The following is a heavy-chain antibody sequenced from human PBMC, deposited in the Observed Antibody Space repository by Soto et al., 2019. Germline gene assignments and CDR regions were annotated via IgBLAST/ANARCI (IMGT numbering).Heavy chain of an antibody. Sequence: GGSLRLSCAASGFTFSSYSMNWVRQAPGKGLEWVSYISSSSSTIYYADSVQGGFTIARDNAKNSLYLQMNGLRAEDTAGYYWARDGDYDPNQYYYYYMDVWGKGTTVTVSS. CDR2: ISSSSSTI. V-gene: IGHV3-48*01. CDR3: ARDGDYDPNQYYYYYMDV. CDR1: GFTFSSYS. D-gene: IGHD4-17*01. J-gene: IGHJ6*03.